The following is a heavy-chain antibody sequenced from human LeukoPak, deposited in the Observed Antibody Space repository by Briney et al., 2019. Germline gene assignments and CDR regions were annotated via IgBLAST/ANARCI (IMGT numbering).Heavy chain of an antibody. V-gene: IGHV3-48*03. Sequence: GGSLSLSCAASGFTFRSYEMNWVRQTPGMGLEWLSYISGSGSSTFYADSVKGRFTISRDNTNNTLYLHMDSLRAEDTAVYYCAKAPVWNYYYGLDVWGQGTTVTVSS. CDR3: AKAPVWNYYYGLDV. CDR1: GFTFRSYE. D-gene: IGHD2-21*01. J-gene: IGHJ6*02. CDR2: ISGSGSST.